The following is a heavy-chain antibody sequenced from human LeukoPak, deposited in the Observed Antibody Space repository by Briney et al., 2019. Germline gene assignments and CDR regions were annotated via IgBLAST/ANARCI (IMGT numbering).Heavy chain of an antibody. J-gene: IGHJ5*02. CDR1: GGSISSSSYY. Sequence: PSETLSLTCTVSGGSISSSSYYWGWIRQPPGKGLEWIGSIYYSGSTYYNPSLKSRVTISVDTSKNQFSLKLSSVTAADTAVYYCARVGVVVAATINWFDPWGQGTWSPSPQ. V-gene: IGHV4-39*07. D-gene: IGHD2-15*01. CDR2: IYYSGST. CDR3: ARVGVVVAATINWFDP.